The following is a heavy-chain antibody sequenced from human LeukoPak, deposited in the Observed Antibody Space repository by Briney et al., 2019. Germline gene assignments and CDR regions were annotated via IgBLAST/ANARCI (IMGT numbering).Heavy chain of an antibody. CDR1: GFTFSSYA. V-gene: IGHV3-23*01. D-gene: IGHD3-22*01. J-gene: IGHJ4*02. Sequence: GGSLRLSCAASGFTFSSYAMSWVRQAPGKGLEWVSAIIGSGGYSYYADSVKGRFTISRDNSKNTLSLQMDSLRAEDTAVYYCARDRHDGSLQATDYWGQGTLVTVSS. CDR3: ARDRHDGSLQATDY. CDR2: IIGSGGYS.